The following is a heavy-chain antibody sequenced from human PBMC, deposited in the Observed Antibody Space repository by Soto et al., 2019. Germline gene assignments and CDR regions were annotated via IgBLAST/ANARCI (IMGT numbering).Heavy chain of an antibody. CDR2: ISYDGSNK. V-gene: IGHV3-30*18. CDR1: GFTFSSYG. CDR3: AKTLTNATY. J-gene: IGHJ4*02. D-gene: IGHD1-1*01. Sequence: QVQLVESGAGVVQPGRSLRLSCAASGFTFSSYGMHWVRQAPGKGLEGVAVISYDGSNKYYADSVKGRFTISRDNSKNTLYLQMNSLRAEDTAVYYCAKTLTNATYWGQGTLVTVSS.